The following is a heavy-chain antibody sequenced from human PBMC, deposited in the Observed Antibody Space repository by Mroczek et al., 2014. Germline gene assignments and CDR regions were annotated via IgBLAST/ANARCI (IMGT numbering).Heavy chain of an antibody. V-gene: IGHV3-33*01. CDR3: ARDPLKGFLAHFDY. CDR2: IWYDGSNK. CDR1: GFTFSSYG. J-gene: IGHJ4*02. Sequence: QVQLVQSGGGVVQPGRSLRLSCAASGFTFSSYGMHWVRQAPGKGLEWVAVIWYDGSNKYYADSVKGRFTISRDNSKNTLYLQMNSLRAEDTAVYYCARDPLKGFLAHFDYWGQGTLVTVSS. D-gene: IGHD3-3*01.